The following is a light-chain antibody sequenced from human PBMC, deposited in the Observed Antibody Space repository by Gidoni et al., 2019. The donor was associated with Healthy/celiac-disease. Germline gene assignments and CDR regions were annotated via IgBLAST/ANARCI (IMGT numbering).Light chain of an antibody. Sequence: EIVLTQSPSTLSLSPGERATISCRAGQSVSSYLAWYQQKPGQAPSLLIYDASNRATGIPARFSGSGSGTDCTLTISSLEPEDFAVYYCQQRSNWPTLTFGGGTKVEIK. CDR3: QQRSNWPTLT. V-gene: IGKV3-11*01. J-gene: IGKJ4*01. CDR2: DAS. CDR1: QSVSSY.